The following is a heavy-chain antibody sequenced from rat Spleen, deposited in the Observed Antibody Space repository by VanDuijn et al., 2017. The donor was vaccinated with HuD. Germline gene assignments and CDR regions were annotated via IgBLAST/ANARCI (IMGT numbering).Heavy chain of an antibody. CDR3: ARGVYPFTY. Sequence: EVQLHESGPGLVKPSQSLPLNCSVTGYSITSTYRWNWIRKFPGNKLEWMGYINSAGSTNYNPSLKSRISITRDTSKNQFFLQVNSVTTEDTATYYCARGVYPFTYWGQGTLVTVSS. CDR1: GYSITSTYR. CDR2: INSAGST. J-gene: IGHJ3*01. D-gene: IGHD1-11*01. V-gene: IGHV3-3*01.